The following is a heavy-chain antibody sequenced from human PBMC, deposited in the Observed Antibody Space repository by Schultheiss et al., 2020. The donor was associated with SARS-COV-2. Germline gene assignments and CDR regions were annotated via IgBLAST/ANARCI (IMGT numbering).Heavy chain of an antibody. CDR1: GFTFSSYG. CDR3: ARGGFTVFTKYYYGMDV. D-gene: IGHD4-17*01. V-gene: IGHV3-21*04. J-gene: IGHJ6*02. CDR2: ISSSGSHT. Sequence: GESLKISCAASGFTFSSYGMHWVRQAPGKGLEWVSSISSSGSHTYYADSVKGRFTISRDNSKNTLYLQMNSLRAEDTAVYYCARGGFTVFTKYYYGMDVWGQGTTVTVAS.